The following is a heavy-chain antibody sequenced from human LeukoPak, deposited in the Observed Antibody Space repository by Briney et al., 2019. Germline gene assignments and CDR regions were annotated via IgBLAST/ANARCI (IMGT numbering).Heavy chain of an antibody. CDR1: GFTFSSYA. CDR3: AKDGYYFNY. Sequence: GGSLRLSCAASGFTFSSYAMNWVRQAPGKGLEWPSAISGSGGSTNYAGSVKGRFIISRDNSKNTLYLQMNSLRAEDTAVYYCAKDGYYFNYWGQGTLVTVSS. CDR2: ISGSGGST. V-gene: IGHV3-23*01. J-gene: IGHJ4*02.